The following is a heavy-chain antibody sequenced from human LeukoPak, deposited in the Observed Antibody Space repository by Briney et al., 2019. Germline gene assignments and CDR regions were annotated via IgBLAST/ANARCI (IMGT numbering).Heavy chain of an antibody. D-gene: IGHD4-17*01. J-gene: IGHJ3*02. CDR3: ARDLVTVTKGFDI. V-gene: IGHV4-59*11. CDR1: DDSFSSHY. CDR2: ISYIGST. Sequence: SETLSLTCAVSDDSFSSHYWTWIRQPPGQGLECIGYISYIGSTNYNPSLKSRVTISIDTSKNQFSLKLSSVTAADTAVYYCARDLVTVTKGFDIWGQGTMVSVSS.